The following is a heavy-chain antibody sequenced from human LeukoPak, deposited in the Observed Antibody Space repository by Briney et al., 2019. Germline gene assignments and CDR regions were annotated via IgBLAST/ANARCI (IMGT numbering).Heavy chain of an antibody. J-gene: IGHJ4*02. V-gene: IGHV3-23*01. Sequence: GGSLRLSCAASGFTFSSYAMSWVRQAPGKGLEWVSAISGSGGSTYYADSVKGRFTISRDNSKNTLYLQMNSLRAEDTAVYYCAKDFSSSGWHCYFDYWGQGTLVTVSS. CDR3: AKDFSSSGWHCYFDY. D-gene: IGHD6-19*01. CDR2: ISGSGGST. CDR1: GFTFSSYA.